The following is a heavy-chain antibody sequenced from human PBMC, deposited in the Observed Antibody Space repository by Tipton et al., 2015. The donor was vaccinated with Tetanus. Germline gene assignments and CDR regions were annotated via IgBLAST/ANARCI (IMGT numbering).Heavy chain of an antibody. CDR3: VRANYEFPKKGPFDF. Sequence: TLSLTCFVSGGSLRSDDYQWNWIRQAPGKGLEWLAYISPSGRTNSNYSLKSRITISQDKSKNQFSLRLSSVTAADTAVYYCVRANYEFPKKGPFDFWGPGTLVIVS. D-gene: IGHD3-3*01. V-gene: IGHV4-61*08. CDR1: GGSLRSDDYQ. CDR2: ISPSGRT. J-gene: IGHJ4*02.